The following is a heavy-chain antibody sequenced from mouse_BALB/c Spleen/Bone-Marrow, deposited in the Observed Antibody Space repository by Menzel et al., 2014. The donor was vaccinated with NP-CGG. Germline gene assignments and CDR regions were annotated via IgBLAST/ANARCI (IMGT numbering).Heavy chain of an antibody. D-gene: IGHD1-2*01. CDR3: AGERGSSLLRSRQAWFVY. J-gene: IGHJ3*01. CDR1: GYTFTSYW. CDR2: VYPGDGDT. V-gene: IGHV1-87*01. Sequence: QVHVKQSGAELARPGASVKLSCKASGYTFTSYWMEWVKQRPGQGLEWIGAVYPGDGDTRYTQKFKGKATLTADKSSSTAYMQLSSLASEDSAVYYGAGERGSSLLRSRQAWFVYWGQGTLVTVSA.